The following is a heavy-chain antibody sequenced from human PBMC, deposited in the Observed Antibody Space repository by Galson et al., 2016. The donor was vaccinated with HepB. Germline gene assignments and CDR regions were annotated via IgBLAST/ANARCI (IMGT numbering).Heavy chain of an antibody. CDR1: GGMYSSYA. D-gene: IGHD3-22*01. V-gene: IGHV1-69*06. Sequence: SVKVSCKASGGMYSSYAISWVRQAPGQGLEWMGGIIPIFGTTYYAQKFQGRVTITADKSTSTAYMELSSLRSEDTAVYYCTRRDRSGFYNAYNWFDPWGQGTLVTVSS. CDR2: IIPIFGTT. CDR3: TRRDRSGFYNAYNWFDP. J-gene: IGHJ5*02.